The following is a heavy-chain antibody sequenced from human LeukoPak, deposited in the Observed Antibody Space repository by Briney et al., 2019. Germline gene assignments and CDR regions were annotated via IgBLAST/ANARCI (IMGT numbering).Heavy chain of an antibody. J-gene: IGHJ4*02. CDR3: ARVSPNYYGSGSYHLLIDY. CDR1: GFTFSSYE. Sequence: PGGSLRLSCAASGFTFSSYEMNWVRQAPGKGLERVSYISSSGSTIYYADSVKGRFTISRDNAKNSLYLQMNSLRAEDTAVYYCARVSPNYYGSGSYHLLIDYWGQGTLVTVSS. CDR2: ISSSGSTI. V-gene: IGHV3-48*03. D-gene: IGHD3-10*01.